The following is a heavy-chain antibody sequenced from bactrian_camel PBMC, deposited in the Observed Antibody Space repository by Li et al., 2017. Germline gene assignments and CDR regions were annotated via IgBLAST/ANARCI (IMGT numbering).Heavy chain of an antibody. J-gene: IGHJ6*01. V-gene: IGHV3S54*01. D-gene: IGHD3*01. CDR1: GYSHSRKC. Sequence: HVQLVESGGGSVQAGGSLRLSCADSGYSHSRKCMGWFRQAPGKEREGVATIQAGDGSTYYADPVKGRFTISQDNAENTLYLQMNSLKPDDTAMYYCASPRPSVFCFNAWKKTNFDYWGRGTQVTVS. CDR2: IQAGDGST. CDR3: ASPRPSVFCFNAWKKTNFDY.